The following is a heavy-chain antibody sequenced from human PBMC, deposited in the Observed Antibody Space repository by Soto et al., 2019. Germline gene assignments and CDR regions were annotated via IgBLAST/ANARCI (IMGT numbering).Heavy chain of an antibody. CDR2: INPANGGT. J-gene: IGHJ6*04. CDR1: GYAFIDYA. V-gene: IGHV1-3*01. CDR3: ARASYYHYGMDA. Sequence: ASVKVSCKASGYAFIDYAMHWVRQAPGQRPEWMGWINPANGGTKYSQNFQGRVTMTRDTSMSTVYMELSSLRSEDTAVYYCARASYYHYGMDAWGKGTKVTLDS.